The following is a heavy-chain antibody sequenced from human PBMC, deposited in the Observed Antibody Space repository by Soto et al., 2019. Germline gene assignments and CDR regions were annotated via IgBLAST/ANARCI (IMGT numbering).Heavy chain of an antibody. D-gene: IGHD6-13*01. V-gene: IGHV1-3*01. Sequence: ASMTVSCKASAYTFTSYAIHWVRQAPGQRLEWMGWINAANGDTKYSQKFQGRVTITRDTSASTAYMEVSSLRSDDTAVYYCARGVHDSSSWYYYYGMDVWGQGTTVTVSS. CDR2: INAANGDT. CDR3: ARGVHDSSSWYYYYGMDV. CDR1: AYTFTSYA. J-gene: IGHJ6*02.